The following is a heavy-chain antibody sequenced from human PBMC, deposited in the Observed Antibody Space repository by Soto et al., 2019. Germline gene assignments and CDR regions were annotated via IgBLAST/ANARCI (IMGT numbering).Heavy chain of an antibody. J-gene: IGHJ4*02. V-gene: IGHV4-34*01. D-gene: IGHD4-17*01. CDR1: GGSFSGYY. CDR2: INHSGST. CDR3: ARGLDYGDPWD. Sequence: QVQLQQWGAGLLKPSETLSLTCAVYGGSFSGYYWSWIRQPPGKGLEWIGEINHSGSTNYNPSLKSRVTLSVDTSKTQFSLKLSSVTAADTAVYYGARGLDYGDPWDWGQGTLVTVSS.